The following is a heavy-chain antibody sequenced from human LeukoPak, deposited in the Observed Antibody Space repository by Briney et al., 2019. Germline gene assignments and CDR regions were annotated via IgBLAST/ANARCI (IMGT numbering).Heavy chain of an antibody. Sequence: SETLSLTCTVSGGSISSYYWSWIRQPPGKGLEWIGYIYYSGSTYYNPSLKSRVTISVDTSKNQFSLKLSSVTAADTAVYYCARVVAARRGDDYWGQGTLVTVSS. CDR2: IYYSGST. CDR1: GGSISSYY. D-gene: IGHD6-6*01. V-gene: IGHV4-59*12. J-gene: IGHJ4*02. CDR3: ARVVAARRGDDY.